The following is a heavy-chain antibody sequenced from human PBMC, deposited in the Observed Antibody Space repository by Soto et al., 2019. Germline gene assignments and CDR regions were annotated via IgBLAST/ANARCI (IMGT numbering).Heavy chain of an antibody. Sequence: QVQLVESGGGVVQPGRSLRLSCAASGFTFNSYGMHWVRQAPGKGLEWVAVIWYDGSRKYYADSVKGRFTISRDSSKNTLYLQMNSLRAEDTAVYYCAREGSDSYWYSSSWYLSKYFQHWGQGTLVTVSS. CDR3: AREGSDSYWYSSSWYLSKYFQH. V-gene: IGHV3-33*01. J-gene: IGHJ1*01. D-gene: IGHD6-13*01. CDR1: GFTFNSYG. CDR2: IWYDGSRK.